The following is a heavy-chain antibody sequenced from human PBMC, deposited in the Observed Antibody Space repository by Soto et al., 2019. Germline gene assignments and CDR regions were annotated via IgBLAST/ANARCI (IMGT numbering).Heavy chain of an antibody. V-gene: IGHV4-59*01. CDR2: VYNSGST. CDR3: ARYRREAVAGYTLDN. J-gene: IGHJ4*02. CDR1: GGSISSNY. Sequence: LETLSLTCSVSGGSISSNYWTWIRQHPGKGLEWIGYVYNSGSTNYNPSLKSRVTISEDTSKSQFSLKVNSMTAADTAVYYCARYRREAVAGYTLDNWGQGILVTSPQ. D-gene: IGHD6-13*01.